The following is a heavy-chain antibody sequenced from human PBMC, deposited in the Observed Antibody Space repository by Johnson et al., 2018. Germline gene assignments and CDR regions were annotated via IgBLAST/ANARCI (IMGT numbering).Heavy chain of an antibody. CDR3: AREEHDSTGYYPEYFQY. CDR2: IWFDGTNQ. Sequence: QVQLVEAGGGVIQPGRSLRVSCAAFGFDLSDFGMHWLRHAPGKGPEWLALIWFDGTNQHYADSVNGRFTVSKDSSKNTVFLQMSRLSPEDTAVYYCAREEHDSTGYYPEYFQYWGQGTLVTVSS. D-gene: IGHD3-22*01. CDR1: GFDLSDFG. V-gene: IGHV3-33*01. J-gene: IGHJ1*01.